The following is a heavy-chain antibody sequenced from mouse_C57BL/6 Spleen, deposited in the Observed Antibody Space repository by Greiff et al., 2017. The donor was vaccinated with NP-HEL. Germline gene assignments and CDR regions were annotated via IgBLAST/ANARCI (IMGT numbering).Heavy chain of an antibody. CDR1: GFTFSDYG. J-gene: IGHJ1*03. CDR2: ISSGSSTI. V-gene: IGHV5-17*01. D-gene: IGHD1-1*01. Sequence: VQLKESGGGLVKPGGSLKLSCAASGFTFSDYGMHWVRQAPEKGLEWVAYISSGSSTIYYADTVKGRFTISRDNAKNTLFLQMTSLRSEDTAMYYCARGVTTVVAWYFDVWGTGTTVTVSS. CDR3: ARGVTTVVAWYFDV.